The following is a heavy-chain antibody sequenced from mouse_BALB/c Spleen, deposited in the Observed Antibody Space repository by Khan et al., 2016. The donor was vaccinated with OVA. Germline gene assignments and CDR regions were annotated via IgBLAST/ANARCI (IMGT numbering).Heavy chain of an antibody. V-gene: IGHV5-15*02. J-gene: IGHJ3*01. CDR2: ISDLAYTI. Sequence: EVQLQESGGGLVQPGGSRKLSCAASGFTFRDYGMAWVRQAPGKGPEWVAFISDLAYTIYYADTVTGRFTISRENAKNTLYLEMRSLRSEDTAMYYCARGRGTAPFAYWGLGTLVTVSA. CDR1: GFTFRDYG. D-gene: IGHD1-2*01. CDR3: ARGRGTAPFAY.